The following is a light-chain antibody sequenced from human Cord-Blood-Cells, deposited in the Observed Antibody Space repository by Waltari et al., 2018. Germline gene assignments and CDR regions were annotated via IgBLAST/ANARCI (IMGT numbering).Light chain of an antibody. J-gene: IGLJ2*01. CDR3: QSADSSGTFVV. CDR1: ALPKHY. Sequence: SSVLSQPPLLTVTQAQLVGFTALGAALPKHYASWYQQKPGQAPVLVIYKDSERPSGIPERFSGSSSGTTVTLTISGVQAEDEADYYCQSADSSGTFVVFGGGTKLTVL. V-gene: IGLV3-25*03. CDR2: KDS.